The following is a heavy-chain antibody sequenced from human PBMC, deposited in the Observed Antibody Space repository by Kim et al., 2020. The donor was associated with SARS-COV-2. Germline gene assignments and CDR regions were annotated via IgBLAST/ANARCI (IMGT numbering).Heavy chain of an antibody. D-gene: IGHD6-13*01. V-gene: IGHV3-21*01. CDR2: ISSSSSYI. CDR1: GFTFSSYS. J-gene: IGHJ6*02. CDR3: ARDSPAPEDSPRGIAAAGPYYYYYGMDV. Sequence: GGSLRLSCAASGFTFSSYSMNWVRQAPGKGLEWVSSISSSSSYIYYADSVKGRFTISRDNAKNSLYLQMNSLRAEDTAVYYCARDSPAPEDSPRGIAAAGPYYYYYGMDVWGQGTTVTVSS.